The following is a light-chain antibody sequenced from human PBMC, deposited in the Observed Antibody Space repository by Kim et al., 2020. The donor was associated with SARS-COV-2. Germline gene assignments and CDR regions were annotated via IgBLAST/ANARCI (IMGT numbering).Light chain of an antibody. CDR2: GAS. CDR1: QRINGDK. Sequence: SPGERATLSFRASQRINGDKLAWYQQKPGQAPRLLMYGASSRATGIPDRFSGSGSGRDFTLAISRLEPEDFAVFYCQQYGNSPLTFGGGTKVDIK. J-gene: IGKJ4*01. V-gene: IGKV3-20*01. CDR3: QQYGNSPLT.